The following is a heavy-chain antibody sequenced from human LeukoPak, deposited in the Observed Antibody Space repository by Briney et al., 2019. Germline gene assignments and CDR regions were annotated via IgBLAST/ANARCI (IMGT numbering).Heavy chain of an antibody. CDR2: IYYSGST. Sequence: SETLSLTCAVYGGSFSGYYWSWIRQPPGKGLEWIGYIYYSGSTNYNPSLKSRVTISVDTSKNQFSLKLSSVTAADTAVYYCARGNYDILTGYFTYNWFDPWGQGTLVTVSS. J-gene: IGHJ5*02. V-gene: IGHV4-59*01. CDR1: GGSFSGYY. CDR3: ARGNYDILTGYFTYNWFDP. D-gene: IGHD3-9*01.